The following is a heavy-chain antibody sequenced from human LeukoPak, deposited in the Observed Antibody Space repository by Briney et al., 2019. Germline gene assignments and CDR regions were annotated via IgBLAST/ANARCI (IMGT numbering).Heavy chain of an antibody. V-gene: IGHV3-33*01. J-gene: IGHJ4*02. CDR1: GFTFSSYG. CDR2: IWYDGSNK. Sequence: PGGSQRLSCAASGFTFSSYGMHWVRQAPGKGLEWVAVIWYDGSNKYYADSVKGRFTISRDNSKNTLYLQMNSLRAEDTAVYHCARDVWFGELPLDSWGLGTLVTVSS. D-gene: IGHD3-10*01. CDR3: ARDVWFGELPLDS.